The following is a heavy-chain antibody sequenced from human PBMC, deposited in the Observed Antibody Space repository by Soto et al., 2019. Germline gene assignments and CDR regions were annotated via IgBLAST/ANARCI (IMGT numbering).Heavy chain of an antibody. CDR3: ARLGGYYQAFDQ. CDR2: IYYSGST. CDR1: GGSMNTYY. Sequence: SETLSLTCTVSGGSMNTYYWGWFRQPPGKGLERVGYIYYSGSTTYSPSLKSRVTISLDTSKNQFSLILNSVTAADTAVYYCARLGGYYQAFDQWGQGSLVTVSS. J-gene: IGHJ4*02. V-gene: IGHV4-59*08. D-gene: IGHD3-22*01.